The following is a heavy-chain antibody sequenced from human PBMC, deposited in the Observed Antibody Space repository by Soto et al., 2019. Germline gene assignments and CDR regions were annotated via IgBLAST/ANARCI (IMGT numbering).Heavy chain of an antibody. J-gene: IGHJ6*02. V-gene: IGHV1-69*01. Sequence: QVQLVQSGAEVKKPGSSVKVSCKASGGTFSSYAISWVRQAPGQGLEWMGGIIPIFGTANYAQKFQGRVTITADESTITAYMELSSLRAEDTAVYYCERGGVATIQGSSNYYGMDVWGQGTTVTVSS. D-gene: IGHD5-12*01. CDR2: IIPIFGTA. CDR1: GGTFSSYA. CDR3: ERGGVATIQGSSNYYGMDV.